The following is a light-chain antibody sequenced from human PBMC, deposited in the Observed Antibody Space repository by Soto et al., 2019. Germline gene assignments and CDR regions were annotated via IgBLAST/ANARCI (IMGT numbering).Light chain of an antibody. CDR2: DVS. Sequence: QSVLTQPRSVSGCPGQSVTISCTGTSSDVGGYNYVSWYQQHPGKAPKLMIYDVSKRPSGVPDRFSGSKSGNTASLTISGLQAEDEAYYYCCSYAGSYTYVFGTGTKVPAL. J-gene: IGLJ1*01. V-gene: IGLV2-11*01. CDR1: SSDVGGYNY. CDR3: CSYAGSYTYV.